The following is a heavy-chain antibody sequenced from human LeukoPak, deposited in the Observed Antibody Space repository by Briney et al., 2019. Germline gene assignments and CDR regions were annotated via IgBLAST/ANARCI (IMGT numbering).Heavy chain of an antibody. D-gene: IGHD2-2*01. J-gene: IGHJ4*02. V-gene: IGHV4-59*08. Sequence: NPSETLSLTCTVSGGSISSYYWSWIRQPPGKGLEWIGYIYYSGSTNYNPSLKSRVTISVDTSKNQFSLKLSSVTATDPTVYYCARHSSIVVVPAAMSPFDYWGQGTLVTVSS. CDR1: GGSISSYY. CDR3: ARHSSIVVVPAAMSPFDY. CDR2: IYYSGST.